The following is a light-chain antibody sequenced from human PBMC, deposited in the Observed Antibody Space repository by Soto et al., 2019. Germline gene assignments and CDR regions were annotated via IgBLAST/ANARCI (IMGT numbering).Light chain of an antibody. Sequence: EIVLTQSPGTLSLSPGERATLSCRAIQSVSSSYLAWYQQKPGQAPRLLIYGASSRATGIPDRFSGSGSGTDLTLTISRLEPEDFAVYYCQQYGSSPPRTFGQGTKVDIK. CDR2: GAS. J-gene: IGKJ1*01. CDR1: QSVSSSY. V-gene: IGKV3-20*01. CDR3: QQYGSSPPRT.